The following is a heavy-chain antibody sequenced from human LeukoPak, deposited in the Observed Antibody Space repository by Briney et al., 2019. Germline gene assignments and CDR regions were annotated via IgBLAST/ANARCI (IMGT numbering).Heavy chain of an antibody. Sequence: PSETLSLTCTVLGGSISNSGYYWGWIRQPPGKGLEWIGSIYDSGSTYYHPSLKNRVTISVDTSKNQFSLNLSSVTAADTAVYYCVRHVSNWGEDYWGQGTLVTVSS. J-gene: IGHJ4*02. CDR1: GGSISNSGYY. V-gene: IGHV4-39*01. CDR3: VRHVSNWGEDY. CDR2: IYDSGST. D-gene: IGHD7-27*01.